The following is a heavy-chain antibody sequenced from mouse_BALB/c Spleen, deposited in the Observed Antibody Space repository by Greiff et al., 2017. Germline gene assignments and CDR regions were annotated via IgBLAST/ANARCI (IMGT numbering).Heavy chain of an antibody. CDR2: ISYSGST. J-gene: IGHJ4*01. Sequence: EVQLVESGPGLVKPSQSLSLTCTVTGYSITSDYAWNWIRQFPGNKLEWMGYISYSGSTSYNPSLKSRISITRDTSKNQFFLQLNSVTTEDTATYYCARGTPMDYWGQGTSVTVSS. CDR1: GYSITSDYA. V-gene: IGHV3-2*02. CDR3: ARGTPMDY.